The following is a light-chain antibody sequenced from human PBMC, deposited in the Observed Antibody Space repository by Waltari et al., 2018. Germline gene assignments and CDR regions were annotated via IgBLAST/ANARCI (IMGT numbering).Light chain of an antibody. V-gene: IGKV3-20*01. CDR2: GAA. J-gene: IGKJ4*01. Sequence: EIVLTQSPGTLSLSPGERATLSCRASQSVSSSYLAWYQQKPGQAPRLLSYGAASRATGIPDRFSGSGSGTDFTVTISRLEPEDFAVYYCQQYGSSRLTFGGGTKVEIK. CDR1: QSVSSSY. CDR3: QQYGSSRLT.